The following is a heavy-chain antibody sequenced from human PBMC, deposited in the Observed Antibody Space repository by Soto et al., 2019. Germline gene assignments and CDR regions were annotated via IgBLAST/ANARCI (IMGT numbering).Heavy chain of an antibody. CDR3: ARSPRTYGSGRKAINDYYGMDV. V-gene: IGHV4-31*03. Sequence: QVQLQESGPGLVKPSQTLSLTCTVSGGSISSGGYYWSWIRQHPGKGLEWIGYIYYSGSTYYNPSLKSRVTISVDTSKNQFSLKLSSVTAADTAVYYCARSPRTYGSGRKAINDYYGMDVWGQGTTVTVSS. CDR1: GGSISSGGYY. D-gene: IGHD3-10*01. J-gene: IGHJ6*02. CDR2: IYYSGST.